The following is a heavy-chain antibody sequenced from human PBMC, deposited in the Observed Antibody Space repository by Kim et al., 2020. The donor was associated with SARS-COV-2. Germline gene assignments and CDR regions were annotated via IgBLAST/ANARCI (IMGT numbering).Heavy chain of an antibody. CDR2: IYYSGST. CDR1: GGSISSGGYY. V-gene: IGHV4-31*03. Sequence: SETLSLTCTVSGGSISSGGYYWSWIRQHPGKGLEWIGYIYYSGSTYYNPSLKSRVTISVDTSKNQFSLKLSSVTAADTAVYYCAREEVDYYGMDVWGQGTTVTVSS. CDR3: AREEVDYYGMDV. D-gene: IGHD2-15*01. J-gene: IGHJ6*02.